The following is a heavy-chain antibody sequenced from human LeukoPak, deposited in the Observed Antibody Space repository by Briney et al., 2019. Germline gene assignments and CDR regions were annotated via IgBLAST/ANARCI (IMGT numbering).Heavy chain of an antibody. CDR1: GGSISSGGYS. Sequence: PSETLSLTCAVSGGSISSGGYSWSWIRQPPGKGLEWIGYIYHSGSTYYNPPLKSRVTISVDRSKNQFSLKLSSATAADTAVYYCAREDDYPRYFDYWGQGTLVTVSS. CDR3: AREDDYPRYFDY. J-gene: IGHJ4*02. CDR2: IYHSGST. V-gene: IGHV4-30-2*01. D-gene: IGHD4-11*01.